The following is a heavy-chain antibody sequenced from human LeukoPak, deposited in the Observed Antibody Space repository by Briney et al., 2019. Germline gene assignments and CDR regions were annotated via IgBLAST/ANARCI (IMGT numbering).Heavy chain of an antibody. V-gene: IGHV3-23*01. CDR3: AKGSGYCSSTRCYPLDY. J-gene: IGHJ4*02. Sequence: GGSLRLSCAASGFTFSSYVMSWVRQAPGKGLEWVSAISGSGGTTYYADSVKGRFTISRDNSKDTLYLQMDSLRAGDTAVYYCAKGSGYCSSTRCYPLDYWGQGTLVTVSS. CDR1: GFTFSSYV. CDR2: ISGSGGTT. D-gene: IGHD2-2*01.